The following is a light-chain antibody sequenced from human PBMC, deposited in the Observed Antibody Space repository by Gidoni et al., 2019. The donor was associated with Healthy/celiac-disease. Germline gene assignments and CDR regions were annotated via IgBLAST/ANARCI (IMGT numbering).Light chain of an antibody. J-gene: IGKJ1*01. CDR2: GAS. V-gene: IGKV3-20*01. Sequence: EIVLTQSPGTLSLSPGERATLPCRSSQSVSSSYLAWYQQKPGQPPRLLIYGASSRATGIPDRFSGSGSGTDFTLTISRLEPEDFAVYYCQQYGSSPPVTFGQGTKVEIK. CDR1: QSVSSSY. CDR3: QQYGSSPPVT.